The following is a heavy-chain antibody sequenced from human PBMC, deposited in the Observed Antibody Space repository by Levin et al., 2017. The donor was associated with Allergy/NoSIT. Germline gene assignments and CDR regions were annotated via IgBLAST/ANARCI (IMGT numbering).Heavy chain of an antibody. CDR2: IIRMFDTV. D-gene: IGHD4-11*01. CDR3: AAETTDRATRARFFDY. J-gene: IGHJ4*02. Sequence: SVKVSCKASGGPFGNYTLNWVRQAPGQGLEWMGGIIRMFDTVNYARRFLGRVTITADESTSTAYMELSSLRSEDTAVYYCAAETTDRATRARFFDYWGQGTLVTVSS. CDR1: GGPFGNYT. V-gene: IGHV1-69*13.